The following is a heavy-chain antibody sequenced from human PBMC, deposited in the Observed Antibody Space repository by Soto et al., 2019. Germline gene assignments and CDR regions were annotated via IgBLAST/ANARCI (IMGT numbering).Heavy chain of an antibody. CDR3: AKDPLAVAGLGFYYMDV. CDR1: GFTFSSYA. Sequence: GGSLRLSCAASGFTFSSYAMSRVRQAPGKGLEWVSGISGSGDSTYNADTVKGRFTISRDNSENTLYLQMNSLRAEDTAVYFCAKDPLAVAGLGFYYMDVWGKGTTVTVSS. V-gene: IGHV3-23*01. CDR2: ISGSGDST. D-gene: IGHD6-19*01. J-gene: IGHJ6*03.